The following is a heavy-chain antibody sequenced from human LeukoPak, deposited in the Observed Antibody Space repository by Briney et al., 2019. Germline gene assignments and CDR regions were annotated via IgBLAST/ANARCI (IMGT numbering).Heavy chain of an antibody. CDR1: GFTFSSYA. CDR2: ISGSGGST. D-gene: IGHD2-2*01. J-gene: IGHJ4*02. V-gene: IGHV3-23*01. CDR3: ANAYCSSTSCPWGY. Sequence: GSLRLSCAASGFTFSSYAMSWVRQAPGKGLEWVSAISGSGGSTYYADSVKGRFTISRDNSKNTLYLQMNSLRAEDTAVYYCANAYCSSTSCPWGYWGQGTLVTVSS.